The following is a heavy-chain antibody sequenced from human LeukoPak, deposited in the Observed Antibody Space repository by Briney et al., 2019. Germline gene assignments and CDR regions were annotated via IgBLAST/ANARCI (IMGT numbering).Heavy chain of an antibody. Sequence: GGSLRLTCAASGLTFSNAWMSWVRQAPGKGLEWVGRIKSKTDGGTTDYAAPVKGRFTISRDDSKNTLYLQMNSLKTEDTAVYYCTTDWGARRIDYWGQETLVTVSS. CDR2: IKSKTDGGTT. J-gene: IGHJ4*02. CDR3: TTDWGARRIDY. V-gene: IGHV3-15*01. CDR1: GLTFSNAW. D-gene: IGHD3-16*01.